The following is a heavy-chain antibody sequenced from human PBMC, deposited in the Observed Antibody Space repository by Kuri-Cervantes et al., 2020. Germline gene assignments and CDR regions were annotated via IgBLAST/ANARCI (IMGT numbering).Heavy chain of an antibody. V-gene: IGHV3-11*01. D-gene: IGHD3-10*01. CDR2: ISSSGSTI. CDR1: GFTFSNYH. J-gene: IGHJ6*02. CDR3: ARELVYGSGRACSMDV. Sequence: GGSLRLSCAASGFTFSNYHMSWIRQAPGKGLECISYISSSGSTIYYADSVKGRLTISRDNTKNSLYLQMNSLRAEDTAVYYCARELVYGSGRACSMDVWGQGTTVTVSS.